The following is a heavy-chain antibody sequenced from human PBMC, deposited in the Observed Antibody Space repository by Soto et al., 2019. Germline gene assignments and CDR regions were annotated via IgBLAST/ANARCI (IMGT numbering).Heavy chain of an antibody. Sequence: EVQLVESGGGLVKPGGSLRLSCAASGFTFSSYSMNWVRQAPGKGLEWVSSISSSSSYIYYADSVKGRFTISRDNAKNSLYMQMNSLRAEDTAVYYCERVRADYYDSSCPLCWGQGTLVTVSS. V-gene: IGHV3-21*01. CDR3: ERVRADYYDSSCPLC. D-gene: IGHD3-22*01. CDR2: ISSSSSYI. CDR1: GFTFSSYS. J-gene: IGHJ4*02.